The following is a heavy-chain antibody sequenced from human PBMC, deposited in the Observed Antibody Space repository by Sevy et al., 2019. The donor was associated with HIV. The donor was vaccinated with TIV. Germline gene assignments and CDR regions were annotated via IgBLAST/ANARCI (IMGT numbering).Heavy chain of an antibody. J-gene: IGHJ4*02. CDR3: AGENAWGRGYS. Sequence: SETLSLTCTVSGGSITSLYWNWIRQPPGKGLEWIVNIYYNGHINYNPSLKSRVTLSLDTSTNQFSLRLSSVTAADTAMYYCAGENAWGRGYSWGQGTLVTVSS. CDR2: IYYNGHI. V-gene: IGHV4-59*08. CDR1: GGSITSLY. D-gene: IGHD1-26*01.